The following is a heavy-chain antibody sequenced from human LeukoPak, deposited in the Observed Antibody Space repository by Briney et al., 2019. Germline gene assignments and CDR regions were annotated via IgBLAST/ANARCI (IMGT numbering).Heavy chain of an antibody. D-gene: IGHD3-22*01. V-gene: IGHV4-39*01. CDR1: RGSISIRNYY. Sequence: PSETLSLTCTVSRGSISIRNYYWGWIRQPPGKGLEWIGSFYYSGSTYYNPSLKSRVTISVDTSKNQFSLKLNYVTAADTAVYYCARITYYYDNSDRGPMDSWGQGTLVTVSS. CDR3: ARITYYYDNSDRGPMDS. CDR2: FYYSGST. J-gene: IGHJ4*02.